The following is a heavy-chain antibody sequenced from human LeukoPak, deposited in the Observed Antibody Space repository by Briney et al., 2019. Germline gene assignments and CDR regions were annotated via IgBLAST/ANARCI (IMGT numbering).Heavy chain of an antibody. CDR2: IWFHGKST. D-gene: IGHD4-17*01. V-gene: IGHV3-33*06. CDR3: AKPDYDDRLFYFDS. Sequence: GGSLRLFCAASGFTFSRYGMHWVRQAPGKGLEWVAGIWFHGKSTYYTDSVKGRFTISKDNSNNTLYLQMNSLRAADTAVYYCAKPDYDDRLFYFDSWGQGALVTVSA. CDR1: GFTFSRYG. J-gene: IGHJ4*02.